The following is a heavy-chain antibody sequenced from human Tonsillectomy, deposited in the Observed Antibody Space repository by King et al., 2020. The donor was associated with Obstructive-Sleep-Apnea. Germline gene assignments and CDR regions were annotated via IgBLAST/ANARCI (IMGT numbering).Heavy chain of an antibody. CDR2: ISGSGSST. V-gene: IGHV3-23*04. D-gene: IGHD3-10*01. CDR1: GFSFSSFA. J-gene: IGHJ4*02. CDR3: AKEGSYTGSGSYYTDY. Sequence: VQLVESGGGLVQPGGSLRLSCVASGFSFSSFAMSWVRQPPGKGLEWVSVISGSGSSTHYADAVKGRFTISRDNSKNTLYLQMNSLRAEDTALYYCAKEGSYTGSGSYYTDYWGQGTLVTVSS.